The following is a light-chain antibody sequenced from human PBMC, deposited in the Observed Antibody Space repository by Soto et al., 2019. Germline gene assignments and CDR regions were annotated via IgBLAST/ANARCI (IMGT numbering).Light chain of an antibody. CDR3: HQYDSSPRT. CDR2: GAS. J-gene: IGKJ1*01. CDR1: QIFSSTS. Sequence: VLTQSPGTLSLSPGERATLSCRASQIFSSTSLAWYQQKPGQAPRLLIYGASNRATGIPDGFSGSGSGTDFILTISSLKPEDFGFYYCHQYDSSPRTFGQGTNVDIK. V-gene: IGKV3-20*01.